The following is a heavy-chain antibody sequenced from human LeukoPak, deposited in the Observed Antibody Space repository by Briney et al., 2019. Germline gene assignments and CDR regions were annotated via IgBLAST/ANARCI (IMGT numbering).Heavy chain of an antibody. Sequence: SETLSLTCAVYGGSFSGYYWSWIRQPPGKGLEWIGEINHSGSTNYNPSLKSRVTISVDTSKNQFSLKLSSVTAADTAVYYCARDDHQNGYNDYWGQGTLVTVSS. V-gene: IGHV4-34*01. CDR2: INHSGST. CDR1: GGSFSGYY. CDR3: ARDDHQNGYNDY. D-gene: IGHD1-1*01. J-gene: IGHJ4*02.